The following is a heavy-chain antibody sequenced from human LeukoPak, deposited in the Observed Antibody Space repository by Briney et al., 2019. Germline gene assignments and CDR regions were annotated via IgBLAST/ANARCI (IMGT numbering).Heavy chain of an antibody. Sequence: GGSLRLSCAASGFTFSSYGMHWVRQAPGKGLEWVAVIWYDGSNKYYADSVKGRFTISRDNSKNTLYLQMNSLRAEDTAVYYCAKDGAVDDFWSGYCPIYYYYYYGMDVWGQGTTVTVSS. J-gene: IGHJ6*02. CDR3: AKDGAVDDFWSGYCPIYYYYYYGMDV. CDR2: IWYDGSNK. CDR1: GFTFSSYG. V-gene: IGHV3-33*06. D-gene: IGHD3-3*01.